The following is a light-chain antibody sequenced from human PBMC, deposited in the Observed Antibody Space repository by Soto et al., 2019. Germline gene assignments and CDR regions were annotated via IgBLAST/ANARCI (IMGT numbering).Light chain of an antibody. J-gene: IGKJ5*01. Sequence: EIVLTQSPATLSLSPGERATLSCRASPSVTNYLAWYQQKPGQAPRLVIYGAFNRATGIPARFSGSGSGTDFTLPISILEPEDFAVYYCQQRNIWPPVTFGQGTRLAL. CDR1: PSVTNY. CDR3: QQRNIWPPVT. V-gene: IGKV3-11*01. CDR2: GAF.